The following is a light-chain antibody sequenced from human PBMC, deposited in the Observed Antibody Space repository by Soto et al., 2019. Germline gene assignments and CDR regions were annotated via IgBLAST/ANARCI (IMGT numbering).Light chain of an antibody. CDR2: CAS. CDR1: QSVSSD. CDR3: QQYSKWPWT. V-gene: IGKV3-15*01. J-gene: IGKJ1*01. Sequence: EIVITQSAAALSVSPGERALLSCRASQSVSSDLAWYQQQPGQAPSLLLYCASTRATGIPARFSASGAGTEFTLTIISLLSEDFAVYFYQQYSKWPWTFGQGTKVDI.